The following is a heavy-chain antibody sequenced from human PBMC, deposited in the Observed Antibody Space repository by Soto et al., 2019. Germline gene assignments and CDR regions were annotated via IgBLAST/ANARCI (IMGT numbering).Heavy chain of an antibody. Sequence: QVQLVESGGGVVQPGRSLRLSCAASGFTFSSYAMHWVRQAPGKGLEWVAVISYDGSNKYYADSVKGRFTISRDNAKNTVYLQMNSLRAEDTAVYYCASHLYCSGGSCFDYWGQGTLVTVSS. V-gene: IGHV3-30-3*01. CDR3: ASHLYCSGGSCFDY. J-gene: IGHJ4*02. D-gene: IGHD2-15*01. CDR2: ISYDGSNK. CDR1: GFTFSSYA.